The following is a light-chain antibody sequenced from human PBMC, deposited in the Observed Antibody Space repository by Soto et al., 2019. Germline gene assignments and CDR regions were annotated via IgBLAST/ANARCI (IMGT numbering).Light chain of an antibody. Sequence: DIQLTQSPSTLSASVGDRVIITCRASQTIGTWLAWYQERPGKATKLLIYKASTVERGVPSRFSGSGSGTEFTLSISHLQPEDFATYYCHLYNTYSPTLGQGTKLDI. CDR2: KAS. V-gene: IGKV1-5*03. J-gene: IGKJ2*01. CDR1: QTIGTW. CDR3: HLYNTYSPT.